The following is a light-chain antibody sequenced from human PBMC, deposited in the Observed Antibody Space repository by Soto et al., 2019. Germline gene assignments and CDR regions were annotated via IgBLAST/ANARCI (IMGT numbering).Light chain of an antibody. CDR3: QQRSDWTFT. J-gene: IGKJ3*01. CDR2: DAS. V-gene: IGKV3-11*01. Sequence: EIVLTQSQATLSLSPGERATLSCRASQSVSSYLAWYQQKPGQAPRLLIYDASNRATGIPARFSGSGSGTDFTLTISSLDPEDFAVYYCQQRSDWTFTFGPGTKVDIK. CDR1: QSVSSY.